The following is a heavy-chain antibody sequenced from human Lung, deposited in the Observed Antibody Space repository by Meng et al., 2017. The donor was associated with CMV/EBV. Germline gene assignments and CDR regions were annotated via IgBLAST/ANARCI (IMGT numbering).Heavy chain of an antibody. CDR3: ASVFGVFDY. CDR1: GFTFNRYE. V-gene: IGHV3-48*03. J-gene: IGHJ4*02. Sequence: EGSLRLSCSASGFTFNRYEMHWVRQAPGKGLEWVSYISGSGATIYYADSVKGRFTISRDNAKNLLYVQMNSLRAEDTAVYYCASVFGVFDYWGQGALVTVSS. D-gene: IGHD3-16*01. CDR2: ISGSGATI.